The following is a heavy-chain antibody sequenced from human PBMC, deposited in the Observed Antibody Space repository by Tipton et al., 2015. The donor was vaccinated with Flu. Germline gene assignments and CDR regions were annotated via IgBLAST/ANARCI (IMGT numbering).Heavy chain of an antibody. J-gene: IGHJ4*02. V-gene: IGHV3-15*01. CDR1: GFSFSNAW. D-gene: IGHD3-16*01. CDR3: MSPGAQPGGY. Sequence: SLRLSCVASGFSFSNAWMSWVRQAPGKGLEWLGRIKTKTDGWTTDYAAPVNGRFTISRDDSKNTLYLEMNSLKTEDTAVYYCMSPGAQPGGYWGQGTLVTVSS. CDR2: IKTKTDGWTT.